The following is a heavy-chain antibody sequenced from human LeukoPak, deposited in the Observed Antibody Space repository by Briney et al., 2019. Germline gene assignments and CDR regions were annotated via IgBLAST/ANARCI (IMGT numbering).Heavy chain of an antibody. V-gene: IGHV3-23*01. CDR2: VSESGVTT. D-gene: IGHD6-6*01. J-gene: IGHJ4*02. CDR1: GFTFSSYA. CDR3: ATRYSSFLGTGWFVFDY. Sequence: GGSLRLSCAASGFTFSSYAMNWVRQALGKGPEWVAAVSESGVTTYYAGSVKGRFAISRDNSKNKVYLQMSSLRDDDTAVYYCATRYSSFLGTGWFVFDYWGQGTLVTVSS.